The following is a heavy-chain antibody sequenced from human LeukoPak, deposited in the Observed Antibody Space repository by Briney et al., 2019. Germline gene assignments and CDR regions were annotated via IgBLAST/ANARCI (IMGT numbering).Heavy chain of an antibody. CDR2: MYHSGST. CDR3: ARGNRIQLWLFDY. D-gene: IGHD5-18*01. J-gene: IGHJ4*02. Sequence: SETLSLTCTVPGGSISSGSYYWSWIRQPAGKGLEWIGSMYHSGSTYYNSSLKSRVTISVDTSKNQFSLKLSSVTAADTAVYYCARGNRIQLWLFDYWGQGTLVAVSS. CDR1: GGSISSGSYY. V-gene: IGHV4-39*07.